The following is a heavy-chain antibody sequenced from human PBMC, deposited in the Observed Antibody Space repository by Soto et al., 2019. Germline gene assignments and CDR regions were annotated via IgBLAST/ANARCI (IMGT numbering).Heavy chain of an antibody. Sequence: QVQLQESGPGLVKPSQTLSLTCTVSGGSISSGGYYWSWIRQHPGKGLEWIGYIYYSGSTYYIPSLKSRVTISVDTSKNQFSLKLSSVTAADTAVYYCARGYPREIAAALNWFDPWGQGTLVTVSS. D-gene: IGHD6-13*01. CDR1: GGSISSGGYY. J-gene: IGHJ5*02. CDR3: ARGYPREIAAALNWFDP. V-gene: IGHV4-31*03. CDR2: IYYSGST.